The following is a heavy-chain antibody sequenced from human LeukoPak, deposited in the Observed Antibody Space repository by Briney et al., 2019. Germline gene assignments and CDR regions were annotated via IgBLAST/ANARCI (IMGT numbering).Heavy chain of an antibody. Sequence: GGSLRLSCAASGFTFSSYWMSWVRQAPGKGLEWVVNIKQDGSEKYYVDSVKGRFTISRDNAKNSLYLQMDSLRAEDTAVYYCARDPLVVVAATGSYDIWGQGTMVTVSS. CDR3: ARDPLVVVAATGSYDI. V-gene: IGHV3-7*01. D-gene: IGHD2-15*01. CDR1: GFTFSSYW. CDR2: IKQDGSEK. J-gene: IGHJ3*02.